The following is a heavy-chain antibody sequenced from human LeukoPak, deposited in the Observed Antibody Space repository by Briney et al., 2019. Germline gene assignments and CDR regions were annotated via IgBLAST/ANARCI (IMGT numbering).Heavy chain of an antibody. CDR3: ASPGNYYGYYSYSPAYYYYYGMDV. D-gene: IGHD3-10*01. V-gene: IGHV4-31*03. Sequence: SQTLSLTCTVSGRSISSGGYYWSWIRQHPGKGLEWIGYIYYSGSTYYNPSLKSRVTISVDTSKNQFSLKLSSVTAADTAVYYCASPGNYYGYYSYSPAYYYYYGMDVWGQGTTVTVSS. J-gene: IGHJ6*02. CDR2: IYYSGST. CDR1: GRSISSGGYY.